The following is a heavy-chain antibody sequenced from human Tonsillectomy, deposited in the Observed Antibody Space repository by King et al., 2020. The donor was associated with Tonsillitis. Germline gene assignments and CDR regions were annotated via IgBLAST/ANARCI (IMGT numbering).Heavy chain of an antibody. CDR3: ATVPHPLVGELLIDI. J-gene: IGHJ3*02. CDR1: GYTLTELS. D-gene: IGHD3-10*01. Sequence: VQLVESGAEVKKPGASVKVSCKVSGYTLTELSMHWVRQAPGKGLEWMGGFDPEDGETIYAQKFQGKVTMTEDTSTDTAYMGLSSLRSEDTAVYYCATVPHPLVGELLIDIWGQGTMVTVSS. V-gene: IGHV1-24*01. CDR2: FDPEDGET.